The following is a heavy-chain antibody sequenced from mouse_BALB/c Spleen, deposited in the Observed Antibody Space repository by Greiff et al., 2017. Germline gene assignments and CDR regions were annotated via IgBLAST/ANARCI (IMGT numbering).Heavy chain of an antibody. Sequence: VMLVESGGGLVQPGGSLKLSCAASGFTFSSYTMSWVRQTPEKRLEWVAYISNGGGSTYYPDTVKGRFTISRDNAKNTLYLQMSSLRSEDTAMYYCATFTTGYFDYWGQGTTLTVSS. D-gene: IGHD2-12*01. J-gene: IGHJ2*01. V-gene: IGHV5-12-2*01. CDR2: ISNGGGST. CDR1: GFTFSSYT. CDR3: ATFTTGYFDY.